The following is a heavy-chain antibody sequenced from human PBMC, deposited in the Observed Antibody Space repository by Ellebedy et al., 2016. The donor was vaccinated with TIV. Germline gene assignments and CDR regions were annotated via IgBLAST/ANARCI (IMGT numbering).Heavy chain of an antibody. CDR1: GFSLSTTRVS. D-gene: IGHD6-19*01. CDR3: ARTDGSGWAFDS. Sequence: SGPTLVKPTQTLTPTCTFSGFSLSTTRVSVSWIRQPPGKALEWLARIDWDDDKYFNTSLRTRLTISKDTSKNQVVLTMTNMDPVDTATYFCARTDGSGWAFDSWGQGTLVTVSS. V-gene: IGHV2-70*11. J-gene: IGHJ4*02. CDR2: IDWDDDK.